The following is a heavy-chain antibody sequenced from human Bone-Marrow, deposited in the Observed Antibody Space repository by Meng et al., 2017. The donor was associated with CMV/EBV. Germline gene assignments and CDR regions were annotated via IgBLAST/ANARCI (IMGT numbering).Heavy chain of an antibody. CDR3: ATGRHRSSLHGMAV. J-gene: IGHJ6*01. CDR1: GFTFSDYY. D-gene: IGHD6-6*01. Sequence: GESLKISCTASGFTFSDYYMIWIRQAPGKGLEWVSYISTSGSTIYYADSVKGRFTISRDNAKNSLYLQLNSLRAEDTAVYYCATGRHRSSLHGMAVWGPGPTVTGSS. CDR2: ISTSGSTI. V-gene: IGHV3-11*01.